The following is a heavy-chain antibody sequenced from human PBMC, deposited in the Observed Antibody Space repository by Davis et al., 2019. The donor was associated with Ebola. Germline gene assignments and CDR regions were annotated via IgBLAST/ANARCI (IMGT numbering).Heavy chain of an antibody. J-gene: IGHJ2*01. D-gene: IGHD5-24*01. CDR2: IIPIFGTA. CDR1: GGTFSSYA. CDR3: ARDYRDGYNTPWWYFDL. Sequence: SVKVSCKASGGTFSSYAISWVRQAPGQGLEWMGGIIPIFGTANYAQKFQGRVTITADESTSTAYMELSSLRSEDTAVYYCARDYRDGYNTPWWYFDLWGRGTLVTVSS. V-gene: IGHV1-69*13.